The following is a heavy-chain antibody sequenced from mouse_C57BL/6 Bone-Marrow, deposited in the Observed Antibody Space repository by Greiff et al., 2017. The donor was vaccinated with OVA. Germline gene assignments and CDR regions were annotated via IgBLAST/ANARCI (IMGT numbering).Heavy chain of an antibody. V-gene: IGHV1-85*01. CDR2: IYPRDGST. Sequence: QVHVKQSGPELVKPGASVKLSCKASGYTFTSYDINWVKQRPGQGLEWIGWIYPRDGSTKYNEKFKGKATLTVDTSSSTAYMELHSLTSEDSAVYFCARDSVVARYWYFDVWGTGTTVTVSS. CDR1: GYTFTSYD. CDR3: ARDSVVARYWYFDV. J-gene: IGHJ1*03. D-gene: IGHD1-1*01.